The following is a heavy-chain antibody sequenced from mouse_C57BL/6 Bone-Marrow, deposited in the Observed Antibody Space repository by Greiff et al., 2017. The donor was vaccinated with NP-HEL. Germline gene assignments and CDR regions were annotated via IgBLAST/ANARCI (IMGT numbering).Heavy chain of an antibody. J-gene: IGHJ2*01. CDR2: INPNNGGT. CDR1: GYTFTDYY. Sequence: VQLQQSGPELVKPGASVKISCKASGYTFTDYYMNWVKQSHGKSLEWIGDINPNNGGTSYNQKFKGKATLTVDKSSSTAYMELRSLTSEDSAVYYCARPLYGSSYGYWGQGTTLTVSS. V-gene: IGHV1-26*01. CDR3: ARPLYGSSYGY. D-gene: IGHD1-1*01.